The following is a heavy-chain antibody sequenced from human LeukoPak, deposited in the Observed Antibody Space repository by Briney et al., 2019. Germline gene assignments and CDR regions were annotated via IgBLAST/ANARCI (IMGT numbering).Heavy chain of an antibody. CDR1: GYTFTGYY. V-gene: IGHV1-2*02. J-gene: IGHJ4*02. CDR3: ARERQGGYSYGYVGGY. CDR2: ISPNSGGT. Sequence: ASVKYSCNASGYTFTGYYMHFVRHAPAQELEWMGWISPNSGGTNYAQKSQGSVTMTRDTSISTAYMELSRLRSDDTAVYSCARERQGGYSYGYVGGYWGQGTLVTVSS. D-gene: IGHD5-18*01.